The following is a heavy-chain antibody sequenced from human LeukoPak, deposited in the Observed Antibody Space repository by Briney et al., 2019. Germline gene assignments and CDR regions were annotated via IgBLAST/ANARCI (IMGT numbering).Heavy chain of an antibody. V-gene: IGHV4-59*01. CDR1: GGSISSYY. J-gene: IGHJ4*02. CDR3: ARVDSSGYYQDY. CDR2: IYYSGST. Sequence: PSETLSLTCTVSGGSISSYYWSWIRQPPGKGLEWIGYIYYSGSTNYNPSLKSRVTISVDTSKNQFSLKLSSVSAADTAVYYCARVDSSGYYQDYWGQGTLVTVSS. D-gene: IGHD3-22*01.